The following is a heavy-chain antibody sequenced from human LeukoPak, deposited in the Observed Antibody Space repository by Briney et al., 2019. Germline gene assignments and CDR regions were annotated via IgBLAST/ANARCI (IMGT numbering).Heavy chain of an antibody. J-gene: IGHJ4*02. CDR1: GFTFSSYS. D-gene: IGHD3-10*01. Sequence: GGSLRLSCAASGFTFSSYSMNWVRQAPGKGLEWVSSISSSSSYIYYADSVKGRFTISRDNAKNSLYLQMSSLRAEDTAVYYCARDMDPTMVRGVHYFDYWGQGTLVTVSS. CDR2: ISSSSSYI. V-gene: IGHV3-21*01. CDR3: ARDMDPTMVRGVHYFDY.